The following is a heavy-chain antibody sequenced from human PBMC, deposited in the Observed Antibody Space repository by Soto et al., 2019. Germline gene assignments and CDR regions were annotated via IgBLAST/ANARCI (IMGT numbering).Heavy chain of an antibody. D-gene: IGHD3-22*01. Sequence: ASVKVSCKGSGYTFTTYAVQWVRQAPGQRLEWMGWINAGNGNTKYSQKFQGRVSITRDISATTAYMELSSLRSEDTAVYYCARDIASHYDSSGHHFVPLFDDRGQGTVVTVSS. CDR3: ARDIASHYDSSGHHFVPLFDD. J-gene: IGHJ4*02. CDR1: GYTFTTYA. V-gene: IGHV1-3*01. CDR2: INAGNGNT.